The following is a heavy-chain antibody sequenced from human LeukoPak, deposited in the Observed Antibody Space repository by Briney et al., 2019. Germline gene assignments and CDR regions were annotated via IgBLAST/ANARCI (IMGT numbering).Heavy chain of an antibody. CDR3: ARVRDGYNDAYDI. CDR2: INPNSGGT. CDR1: GYTFTGYY. Sequence: GSVKVSCKASGYTFTGYYMHWVRQAPGQGLEWMGWINPNSGGTNYAQKFQGRVTMTRDTSISTAYMELSRLRSDDTAVYYCARVRDGYNDAYDIWGQGTMVTVTS. D-gene: IGHD5-24*01. V-gene: IGHV1-2*02. J-gene: IGHJ3*02.